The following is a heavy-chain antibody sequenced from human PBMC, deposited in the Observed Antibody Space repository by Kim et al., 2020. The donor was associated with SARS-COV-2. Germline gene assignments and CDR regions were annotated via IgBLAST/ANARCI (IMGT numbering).Heavy chain of an antibody. D-gene: IGHD6-6*01. J-gene: IGHJ5*02. CDR2: GTT. Sequence: GTTNYNPSLKSRVTISVDKSKTQFSLKLSSVTAADTAVYYCARRSSWFDPWGQGTLVTVSS. V-gene: IGHV4-4*02. CDR3: ARRSSWFDP.